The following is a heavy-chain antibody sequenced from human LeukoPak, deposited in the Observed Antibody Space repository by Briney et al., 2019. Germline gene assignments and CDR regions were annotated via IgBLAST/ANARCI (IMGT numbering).Heavy chain of an antibody. V-gene: IGHV3-7*05. CDR1: GFTYSSYY. D-gene: IGHD6-13*01. CDR3: ARVMASSSEYYFDY. CDR2: IKQDGSER. Sequence: GGSLRLSCAASGFTYSSYYMSWVRQAPGKGLEWVANIKQDGSERYYVDSVKGRFTISRDNAKNSLYLQMNSLRAEDTAVYYCARVMASSSEYYFDYWGQGTLVTVSS. J-gene: IGHJ4*02.